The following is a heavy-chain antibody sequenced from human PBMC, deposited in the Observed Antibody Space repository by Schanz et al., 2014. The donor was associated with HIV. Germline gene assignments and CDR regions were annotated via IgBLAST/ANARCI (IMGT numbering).Heavy chain of an antibody. Sequence: EVQLVESGGGVVQPGRSLRLSCAASGFTFDDYAMHWVRQAPGKGLEWVSGISWNSGSIGYADSVKGRFTISRDNAKNSLYLQMNSLRAEDTAVYYCARERSGEFGFDYWGQGTLVTVSS. V-gene: IGHV3-9*01. CDR2: ISWNSGSI. CDR1: GFTFDDYA. CDR3: ARERSGEFGFDY. D-gene: IGHD3-10*01. J-gene: IGHJ4*02.